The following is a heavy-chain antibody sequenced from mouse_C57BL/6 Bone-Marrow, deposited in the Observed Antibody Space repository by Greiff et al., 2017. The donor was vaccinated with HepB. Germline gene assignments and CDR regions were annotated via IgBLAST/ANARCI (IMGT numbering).Heavy chain of an antibody. D-gene: IGHD2-3*01. CDR3: TRWLLQSRNYFDY. Sequence: LVESGAELVRPGASVTLSCKASGYTFTDYEMHWVKQTPVHGLEWIGAIDPETGGTAYNQKFKGKAILTADKSSSTAYMELRSLTSEDSAVYYCTRWLLQSRNYFDYWGQGTTLTVSS. V-gene: IGHV1-15*01. CDR2: IDPETGGT. J-gene: IGHJ2*01. CDR1: GYTFTDYE.